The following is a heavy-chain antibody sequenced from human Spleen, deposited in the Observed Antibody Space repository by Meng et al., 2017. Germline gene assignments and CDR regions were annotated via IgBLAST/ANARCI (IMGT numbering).Heavy chain of an antibody. Sequence: QVQLRESGPGLLKHSETLSLTCAVSGGSFSGYYWSWIRQPPGKGLEWIGEINHSGNTNYNPSLKSRVTISVDTSKNQFSLKLSSVTAADTAVYYCARGGGDSWYIDYWGQGTLVTVSS. D-gene: IGHD6-13*01. J-gene: IGHJ4*02. CDR2: INHSGNT. CDR3: ARGGGDSWYIDY. CDR1: GGSFSGYY. V-gene: IGHV4-34*01.